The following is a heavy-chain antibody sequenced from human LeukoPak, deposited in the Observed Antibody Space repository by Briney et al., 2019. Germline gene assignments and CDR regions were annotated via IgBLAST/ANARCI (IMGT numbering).Heavy chain of an antibody. Sequence: GGSLRLSCAASGFTFSSYWMHWVRQAPGKGLVWVSRINSDGSSTRYADSVKGRFTISRDNAKNTLYLQMNSLRAEDTAVYYCARLNIVVVPAADYFDYWGQGTLVTVSS. D-gene: IGHD2-2*01. CDR2: INSDGSST. J-gene: IGHJ4*02. CDR3: ARLNIVVVPAADYFDY. CDR1: GFTFSSYW. V-gene: IGHV3-74*01.